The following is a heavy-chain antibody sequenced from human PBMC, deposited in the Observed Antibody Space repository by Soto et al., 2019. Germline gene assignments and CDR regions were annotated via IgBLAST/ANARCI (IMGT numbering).Heavy chain of an antibody. CDR1: GVTFKTSE. CDR2: ISSSGSTI. V-gene: IGHV3-48*03. J-gene: IGHJ6*02. CDR3: ARDPIAVAGSDAYYYGMDV. Sequence: PGGSLRLSCAASGVTFKTSEVHWVRQAPGKGLEWVSYISSSGSTIYYADSVKGRFTISRDNAKNSLYLQMNSLRAEDTAVYYCARDPIAVAGSDAYYYGMDVWGQGTTVTVSS. D-gene: IGHD6-19*01.